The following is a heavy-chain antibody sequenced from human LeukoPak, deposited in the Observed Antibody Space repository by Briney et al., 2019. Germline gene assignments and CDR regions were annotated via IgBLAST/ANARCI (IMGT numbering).Heavy chain of an antibody. CDR3: AKDRARSYGYGL. J-gene: IGHJ4*02. CDR1: GFTFSSYA. D-gene: IGHD5-18*01. V-gene: IGHV3-23*01. Sequence: GGSLRLSCAASGFTFSSYAMSWVRQAPGKGLEWVSAISGSGGSTYYADPVKGRFTISRDNSKNTLYLQMNSLRAEDTAVYYCAKDRARSYGYGLWGQGTLVTASS. CDR2: ISGSGGST.